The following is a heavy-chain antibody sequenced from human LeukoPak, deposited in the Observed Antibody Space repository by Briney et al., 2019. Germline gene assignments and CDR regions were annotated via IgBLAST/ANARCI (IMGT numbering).Heavy chain of an antibody. Sequence: GGSLRLSCAASGFTFDDYAMHWVRQAPGKGLEWVSGISWNSGSIGYADSVKGRFTISRDNAKNSLYLQMNSLGAEDTALYYCARGLYYYDSSGYYFDYWGQGTLVTVSS. CDR2: ISWNSGSI. D-gene: IGHD3-22*01. CDR3: ARGLYYYDSSGYYFDY. CDR1: GFTFDDYA. J-gene: IGHJ4*02. V-gene: IGHV3-9*01.